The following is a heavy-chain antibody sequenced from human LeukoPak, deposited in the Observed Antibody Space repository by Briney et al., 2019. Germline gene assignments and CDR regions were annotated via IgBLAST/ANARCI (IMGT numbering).Heavy chain of an antibody. D-gene: IGHD5-18*01. V-gene: IGHV1-2*02. CDR3: ARGYSSLDY. CDR2: IDPNSGGT. CDR1: GYTFTGNY. Sequence: ASVKVSCKASGYTFTGNYMHWVRQAPGQGLEWMGWIDPNSGGTSYAQNFQGRVTMTRDTSISTAYMELNRLRSDDTAVYYCARGYSSLDYWGQGTLVTVSS. J-gene: IGHJ4*02.